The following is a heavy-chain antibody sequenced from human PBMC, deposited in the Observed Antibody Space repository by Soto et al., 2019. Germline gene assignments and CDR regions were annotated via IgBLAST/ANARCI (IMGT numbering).Heavy chain of an antibody. CDR1: GFTFSSYS. D-gene: IGHD3-3*01. CDR3: AKAPDYDFWRGYSQWFDA. V-gene: IGHV3-21*04. CDR2: ISSSSSYI. J-gene: IGHJ5*02. Sequence: GGSLRLSCAASGFTFSSYSMNWVRQAPGKGLEWVSSISSSSSYIYYADSVKGRFTISRDNAKNSLYLQMNSLRAEDTAVYYCAKAPDYDFWRGYSQWFDAWGQGTLVTVSS.